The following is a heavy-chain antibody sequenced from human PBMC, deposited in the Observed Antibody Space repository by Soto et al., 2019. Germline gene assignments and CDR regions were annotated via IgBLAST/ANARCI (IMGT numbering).Heavy chain of an antibody. CDR1: GYTFTSYG. J-gene: IGHJ3*02. CDR3: ARERKAVNNWNYFSTPTPIDAFDI. Sequence: ASMKVSCKASGYTFTSYGISWVRQAPGQGLEWMGWISAYNGNTNYAQKLQGRVTMTTDTSTSTAYMELRSLRSDDTAVYYCARERKAVNNWNYFSTPTPIDAFDIWGQGTMVTVSS. D-gene: IGHD1-7*01. CDR2: ISAYNGNT. V-gene: IGHV1-18*04.